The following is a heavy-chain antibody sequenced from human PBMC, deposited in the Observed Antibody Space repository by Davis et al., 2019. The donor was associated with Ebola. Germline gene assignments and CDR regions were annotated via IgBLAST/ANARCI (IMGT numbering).Heavy chain of an antibody. Sequence: PGGSLRLSCAASGFNFNTYWMTWVRQAPGKGLEWVATISQDGSQRYYVDSVKGRFTVSIDSAKNSVYLQMDSLRAEDTAVYYRARVVPGAPDHWGQGTLVTVSS. J-gene: IGHJ4*02. D-gene: IGHD1-1*01. CDR2: ISQDGSQR. CDR3: ARVVPGAPDH. V-gene: IGHV3-7*03. CDR1: GFNFNTYW.